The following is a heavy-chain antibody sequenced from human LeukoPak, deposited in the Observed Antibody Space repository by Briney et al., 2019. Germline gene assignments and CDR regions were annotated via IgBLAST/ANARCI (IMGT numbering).Heavy chain of an antibody. Sequence: SETLSLTCAVYSGSFSGYYWSWIRQPPGKGLEWIGEINPSGSTNYNPSLKSRVTISVDTSKNQFSLKLSSVTAADTAVYYCASVRKGYYSSTSCYAKGYYYYYMDVWGKGTTVTISS. CDR2: INPSGST. V-gene: IGHV4-34*01. D-gene: IGHD2-2*01. CDR3: ASVRKGYYSSTSCYAKGYYYYYMDV. CDR1: SGSFSGYY. J-gene: IGHJ6*03.